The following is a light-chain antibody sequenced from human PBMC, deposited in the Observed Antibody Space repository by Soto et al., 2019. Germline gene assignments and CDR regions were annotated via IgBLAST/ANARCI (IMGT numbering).Light chain of an antibody. CDR1: QSVSSSY. J-gene: IGKJ1*01. CDR2: GTS. Sequence: ESVLTQSPGTLSLSPGEIATLSCRASQSVSSSYLAWYQQKPGQAPRLLIYGTSSRATAIPDRFSGSGSGTDFTLTISRLEPEDFAVYYCQQYGSSSWTFGQGTKV. CDR3: QQYGSSSWT. V-gene: IGKV3-20*01.